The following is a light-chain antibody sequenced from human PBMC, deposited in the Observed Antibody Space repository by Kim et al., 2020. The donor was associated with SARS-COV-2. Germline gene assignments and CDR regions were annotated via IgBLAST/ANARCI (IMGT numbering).Light chain of an antibody. CDR3: QQYNSYAVT. CDR1: QSISTS. CDR2: DAS. J-gene: IGKJ4*01. V-gene: IGKV1-5*01. Sequence: APVGGTVTITGRASQSISTSLAWYQQKPGKAPKLLIYDASSVESGVPSRFSGSGWGTEFTLTINGLQPGDSATYFCQQYNSYAVTFGGRTKVDSK.